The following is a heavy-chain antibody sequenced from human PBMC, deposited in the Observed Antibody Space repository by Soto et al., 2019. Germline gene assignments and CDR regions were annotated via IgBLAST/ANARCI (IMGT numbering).Heavy chain of an antibody. D-gene: IGHD2-8*02. J-gene: IGHJ4*02. CDR3: ARVDDTGGKNWYCDY. V-gene: IGHV3-74*01. CDR2: IHSDGSRT. Sequence: GGSLRLSCAASGFTFSSYWMHWVRQAPGKGLVWVSRIHSDGSRTNYADSVKGRFSISRDNAKNTLYLQMNSLRVEDTAIYYCARVDDTGGKNWYCDYWGQGTLVTVSS. CDR1: GFTFSSYW.